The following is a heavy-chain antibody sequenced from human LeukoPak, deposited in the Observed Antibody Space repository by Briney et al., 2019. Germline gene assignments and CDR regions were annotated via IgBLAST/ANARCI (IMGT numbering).Heavy chain of an antibody. V-gene: IGHV1-18*01. CDR1: GYTFTSYG. J-gene: IGHJ4*02. CDR3: ARDRIAGATLNTFDY. D-gene: IGHD1-26*01. Sequence: AASVKVSCKASGYTFTSYGISWVRQAPGQGLEWMGWISAYNGNTNYAQKLQGRVTMTTDTSTSTAYMELRSLRSDDTAVYYCARDRIAGATLNTFDYWGQGTLVTVSS. CDR2: ISAYNGNT.